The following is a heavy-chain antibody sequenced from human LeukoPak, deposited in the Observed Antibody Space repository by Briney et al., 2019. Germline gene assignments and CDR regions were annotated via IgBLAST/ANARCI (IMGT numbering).Heavy chain of an antibody. D-gene: IGHD2/OR15-2a*01. CDR3: AMTTSYYYYYMDV. V-gene: IGHV4-59*01. Sequence: SQTLSPTCTVSGGSPSTYYCNWIRHPPGRGLEWIGYIYYSGSTNYNPSLTSPVTISVDTSKKQFSLKLSSVTAADTAVYYCAMTTSYYYYYMDVWGKGTTVTVSS. CDR2: IYYSGST. J-gene: IGHJ6*03. CDR1: GGSPSTYY.